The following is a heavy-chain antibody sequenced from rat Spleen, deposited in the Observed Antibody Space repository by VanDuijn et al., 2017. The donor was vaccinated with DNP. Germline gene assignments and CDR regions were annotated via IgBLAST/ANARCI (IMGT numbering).Heavy chain of an antibody. CDR3: ERHYGGY. Sequence: EVQLVESGGGLVQPGRSMSLSCTASGFTFNNYWMTWIRQVPGKGLEWVASITSSGGSTYYPDSVKGRFTISRDNAKNTLYLQMESLRSEDTAPYYCERHYGGYWGQGVMVTVSS. V-gene: IGHV5-31*01. D-gene: IGHD1-11*01. CDR2: ITSSGGST. CDR1: GFTFNNYW. J-gene: IGHJ2*01.